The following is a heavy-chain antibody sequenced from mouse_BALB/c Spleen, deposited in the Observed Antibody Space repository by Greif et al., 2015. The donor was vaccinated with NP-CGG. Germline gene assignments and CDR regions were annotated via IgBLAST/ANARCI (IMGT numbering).Heavy chain of an antibody. CDR1: GFTFSSYG. CDR2: ISSGGSYT. J-gene: IGHJ4*01. Sequence: EVKLVESGGDLVKPGGSLKLSCAASGFTFSSYGMSWVRQTPDKRLEWVATISSGGSYTYYPDSVKGRFTISRDNAKNTLYLQMSSLKSEDTAMYYCARQKGTNWGQGTSVTVSS. CDR3: ARQKGTN. D-gene: IGHD2-13*01. V-gene: IGHV5-6*01.